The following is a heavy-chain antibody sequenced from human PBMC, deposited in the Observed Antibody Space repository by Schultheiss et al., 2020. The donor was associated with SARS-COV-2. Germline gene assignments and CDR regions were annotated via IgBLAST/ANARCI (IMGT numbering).Heavy chain of an antibody. V-gene: IGHV1-18*04. J-gene: IGHJ5*02. CDR2: ISAYNGNT. CDR1: GYTFTSYY. CDR3: ARVIPQAGGWFDP. D-gene: IGHD2-21*01. Sequence: ASVKVSCKASGYTFTSYYMHWVRQAPGQGLEWMGWISAYNGNTNYAQKLQGRVTMTTDTSTSTAYMELRGLRSDDTAVYYCARVIPQAGGWFDPWGQGTLVTVSS.